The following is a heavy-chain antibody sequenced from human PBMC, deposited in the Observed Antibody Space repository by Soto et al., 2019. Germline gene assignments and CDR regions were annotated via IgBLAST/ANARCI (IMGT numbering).Heavy chain of an antibody. CDR1: GGSFTGYS. V-gene: IGHV4-34*01. CDR3: ATSYSDFRNGLKAYNFFDY. Sequence: QVQLQQWGAGLLKPSETLSLTCAVYGGSFTGYSWSWIRQPPGKGLEWIGEVNHSGSTNYHPPLKLRVTISLDTAKLQFSLKLTSVTAAHTALYYCATSYSDFRNGLKAYNFFDYWCQGPLVTVSS. CDR2: VNHSGST. D-gene: IGHD3-3*01. J-gene: IGHJ4*02.